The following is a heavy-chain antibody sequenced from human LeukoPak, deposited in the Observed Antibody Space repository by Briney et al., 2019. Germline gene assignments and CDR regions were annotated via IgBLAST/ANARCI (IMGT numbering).Heavy chain of an antibody. CDR3: VRAKRETSTRPWTSGMDV. V-gene: IGHV3-13*01. J-gene: IGHJ6*02. CDR2: IGSADDK. Sequence: PGGSLRLSCAASGFTLSGYDIHWVRQAIGKGLDWVSGIGSADDKYHAGSERGRFTISRENAENFVYLQMNGLRAEDTAIYYCVRAKRETSTRPWTSGMDVWGQGTTVTVSS. CDR1: GFTLSGYD. D-gene: IGHD6-6*01.